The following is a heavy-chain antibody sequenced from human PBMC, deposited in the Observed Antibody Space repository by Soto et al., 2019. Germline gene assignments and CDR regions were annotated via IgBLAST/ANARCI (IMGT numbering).Heavy chain of an antibody. Sequence: QVQLVESGGGVVQPGRSLRLSCAASGFTFSSYGMHWVRQAPGKGLEWVAVISYDGSNKYYADSVKGRFTISRDNSKNTLYLQMNSLRAEDTAVYYCAKVEAQGSSSSGTAFDIWGQGTMVTVSS. D-gene: IGHD6-6*01. CDR2: ISYDGSNK. CDR3: AKVEAQGSSSSGTAFDI. CDR1: GFTFSSYG. V-gene: IGHV3-30*18. J-gene: IGHJ3*02.